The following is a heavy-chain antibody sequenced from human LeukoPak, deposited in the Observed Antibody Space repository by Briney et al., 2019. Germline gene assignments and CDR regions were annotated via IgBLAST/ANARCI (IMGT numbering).Heavy chain of an antibody. CDR2: INHSGST. V-gene: IGHV4-34*01. Sequence: SETLSLTCAVYGGSFSGYYWSWIRQPPGKGLEWSGEINHSGSTNYNPSLKSRVTISVDTSKNQFSLKLSSVTAADTAVYYCARDSSGYYPLEWYYGMDVWGQGTTVTVSS. CDR1: GGSFSGYY. J-gene: IGHJ6*02. D-gene: IGHD3-22*01. CDR3: ARDSSGYYPLEWYYGMDV.